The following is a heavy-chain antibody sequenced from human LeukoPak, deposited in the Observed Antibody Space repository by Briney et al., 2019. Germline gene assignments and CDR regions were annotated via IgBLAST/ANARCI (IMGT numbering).Heavy chain of an antibody. Sequence: ASVKVSCKASGGTFSSYAISWVRQAPGQGLEWMGGIIPIFGTANYAQKFQGRVTITADESTSTAYMELSSLRSEDTAVYYCASELGGYSYGTYYYYYGMDVWGQGTTVTVSS. V-gene: IGHV1-69*01. CDR1: GGTFSSYA. J-gene: IGHJ6*02. CDR2: IIPIFGTA. CDR3: ASELGGYSYGTYYYYYGMDV. D-gene: IGHD5-18*01.